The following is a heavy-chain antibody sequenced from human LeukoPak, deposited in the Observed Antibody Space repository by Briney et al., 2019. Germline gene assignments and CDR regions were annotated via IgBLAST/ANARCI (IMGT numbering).Heavy chain of an antibody. D-gene: IGHD2-21*02. CDR3: ARGLCGGDCYSD. Sequence: GGSLRLSCAASGFTFSSYGMHWVRQAPGKGLEWVAVIGNDGRDKKYADSVQGRFTISRDNSKNTLYLQMNSLRAEDTAVYYCARGLCGGDCYSDWGQGTLVTVSS. J-gene: IGHJ4*02. V-gene: IGHV3-30*03. CDR1: GFTFSSYG. CDR2: IGNDGRDK.